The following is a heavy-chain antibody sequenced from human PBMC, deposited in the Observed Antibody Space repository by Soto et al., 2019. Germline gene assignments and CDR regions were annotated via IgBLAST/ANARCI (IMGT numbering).Heavy chain of an antibody. CDR3: AKDSATYRSSWNFEN. Sequence: EVPLLESGGGLVQPGGSLTLSCVASGFAFSSYGMSWVRQAPGKGLEWVSGIRGGDGATYYADSVKGRFTISRDISKNTLYLTMQSLRVEDTDVYYCAKDSATYRSSWNFENWVQGTLVTVSS. V-gene: IGHV3-23*01. CDR2: IRGGDGAT. CDR1: GFAFSSYG. D-gene: IGHD6-13*01. J-gene: IGHJ4*02.